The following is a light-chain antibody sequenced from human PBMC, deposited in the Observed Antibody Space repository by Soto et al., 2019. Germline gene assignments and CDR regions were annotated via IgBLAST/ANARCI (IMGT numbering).Light chain of an antibody. CDR1: QSVPSSA. CDR2: DTS. J-gene: IGKJ1*01. V-gene: IGKV3-20*01. CDR3: HQYGTSPQT. Sequence: EIVLTQSPGTQSLSPGDRATLSCRASQSVPSSALAWYQQKPGQAPGLLIYDTSHRASGIPDRFSGSGSRTEFTLTISRLEPEDSAVYYCHQYGTSPQTFGQGTKVDIK.